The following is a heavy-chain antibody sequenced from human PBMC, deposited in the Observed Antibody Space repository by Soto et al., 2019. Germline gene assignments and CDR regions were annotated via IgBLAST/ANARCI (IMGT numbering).Heavy chain of an antibody. CDR3: ARENYDYVWGSYRHPHYFDY. J-gene: IGHJ4*02. Sequence: ASVKVSCKASGYTFTSYAMHWVRQAPGQRLEWMGWINAGNGNTKYSQKFQGRVTITRDTSASTAYMELSSLRSEDAAVYYCARENYDYVWGSYRHPHYFDYWGQGTLVTVSS. V-gene: IGHV1-3*01. CDR2: INAGNGNT. D-gene: IGHD3-16*02. CDR1: GYTFTSYA.